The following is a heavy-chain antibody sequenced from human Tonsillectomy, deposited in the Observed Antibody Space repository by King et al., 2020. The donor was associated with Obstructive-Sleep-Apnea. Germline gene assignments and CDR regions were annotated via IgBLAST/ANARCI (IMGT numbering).Heavy chain of an antibody. D-gene: IGHD4-17*01. V-gene: IGHV3-21*01. CDR3: AKDYGDYGY. CDR2: ISSSSSYI. J-gene: IGHJ4*02. CDR1: GFTFSSYS. Sequence: LVESGGGLVKPGGSLRLSCAASGFTFSSYSMNWVRQAPGKGLEWVLSISSSSSYIYYADSVKGRVTISRDNAQNSLYQQMNSRRGEDTAVYYCAKDYGDYGYWGQGTLVTVSS.